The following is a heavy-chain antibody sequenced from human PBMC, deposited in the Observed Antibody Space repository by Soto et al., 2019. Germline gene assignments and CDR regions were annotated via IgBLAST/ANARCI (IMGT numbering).Heavy chain of an antibody. Sequence: GGSLRLSCAASGFTFSNYAMNWVRRAPGKGLEWVSGISGGSGDSTFYADSVKGRFTISRDNSKNTLHLQMNSLRTEDTAVYYCAKNQPSWATRAAFDYWGQGTLVTVSS. V-gene: IGHV3-23*01. CDR3: AKNQPSWATRAAFDY. D-gene: IGHD2-2*01. CDR1: GFTFSNYA. J-gene: IGHJ4*02. CDR2: ISGGSGDST.